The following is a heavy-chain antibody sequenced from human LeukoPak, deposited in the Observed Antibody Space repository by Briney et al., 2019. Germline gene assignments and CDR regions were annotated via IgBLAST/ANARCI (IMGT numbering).Heavy chain of an antibody. V-gene: IGHV3-30*03. CDR3: ASDSSGYPFDY. J-gene: IGHJ4*02. Sequence: GRSLRLSCAASGFTFSSYGMHWVRQAPGKGLEWVAVISYDGSNKYYADSVKGRFTISRDNSKNTLYLQMNSLRAEDTAVYYCASDSSGYPFDYWGQGTLVTVSS. CDR1: GFTFSSYG. D-gene: IGHD3-22*01. CDR2: ISYDGSNK.